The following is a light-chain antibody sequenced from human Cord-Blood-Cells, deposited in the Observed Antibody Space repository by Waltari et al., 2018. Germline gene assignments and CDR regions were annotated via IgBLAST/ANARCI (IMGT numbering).Light chain of an antibody. CDR2: LAS. Sequence: DIVMTQSPDSLAVSLGERATINCKSSQSVLYSSNNKNYLAWYQQKPGQPPKLLIYLASTREAGLHDRFSGSGSGTDFTLTISSLQAEDVAVYYCQQYYSTPYTFGQGTKLEIK. V-gene: IGKV4-1*01. CDR1: QSVLYSSNNKNY. J-gene: IGKJ2*01. CDR3: QQYYSTPYT.